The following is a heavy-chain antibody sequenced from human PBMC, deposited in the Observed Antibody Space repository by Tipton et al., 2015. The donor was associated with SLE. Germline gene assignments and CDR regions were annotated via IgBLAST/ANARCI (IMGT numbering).Heavy chain of an antibody. D-gene: IGHD4/OR15-4a*01. CDR2: INHSGST. CDR3: ARRCAKGLGY. V-gene: IGHV4-34*01. J-gene: IGHJ4*02. Sequence: LRLSCAFYGGSFSVYYWTWIRQPPGRGLEWIGEINHSGSTNYNPSLKSRVTISVDTSKNQFSLKLRSVTAADAAVYYCARRCAKGLGYWGQGPLVTVSS. CDR1: GGSFSVYY.